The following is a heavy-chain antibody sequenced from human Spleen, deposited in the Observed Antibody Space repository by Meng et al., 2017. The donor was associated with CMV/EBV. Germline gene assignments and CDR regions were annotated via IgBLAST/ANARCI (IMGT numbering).Heavy chain of an antibody. CDR1: GYTFLSYN. CDR3: ALYSSGYYGLGY. CDR2: INPLGGSV. J-gene: IGHJ4*02. D-gene: IGHD3-22*01. V-gene: IGHV1-46*01. Sequence: CKASGYTFLSYNIHWVRQAPGQELEWMGIINPLGGSVTYAQKFLGRVTMTTDTSTRTADLELTSLRSEDTAVYYCALYSSGYYGLGYWGQGTLVTVSS.